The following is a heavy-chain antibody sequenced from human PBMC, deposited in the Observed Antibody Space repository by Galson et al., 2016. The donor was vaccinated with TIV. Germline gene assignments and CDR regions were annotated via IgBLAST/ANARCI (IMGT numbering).Heavy chain of an antibody. J-gene: IGHJ4*02. V-gene: IGHV6-1*01. CDR2: TYYRSKWYN. D-gene: IGHD3-3*01. CDR3: ARATPSVFGVVMTLDS. Sequence: CAISGDSVSSDSAAWNWIRQSPSRGLEWLGRTYYRSKWYNDYAVAVKSRTTITPDTSKNQFSLQLTSVTPEDTAVYYCARATPSVFGVVMTLDSWGQGTPVTVSS. CDR1: GDSVSSDSAA.